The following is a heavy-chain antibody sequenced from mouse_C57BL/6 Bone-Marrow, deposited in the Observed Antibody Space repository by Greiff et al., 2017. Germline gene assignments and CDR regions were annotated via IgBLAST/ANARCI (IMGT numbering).Heavy chain of an antibody. CDR3: ASDGYDDYAMDY. V-gene: IGHV1-69*01. CDR1: GYTFTSYW. J-gene: IGHJ4*01. Sequence: VQLQQPGAELVMPGASVKLSCKASGYTFTSYWMHWVKQRPGQGLEWIGEIDPSDSYTNYNQKFKGKSTLTVDKTSSTAYMQHSSLTSEDSAVYYCASDGYDDYAMDYWGQGTSVTVSS. D-gene: IGHD2-2*01. CDR2: IDPSDSYT.